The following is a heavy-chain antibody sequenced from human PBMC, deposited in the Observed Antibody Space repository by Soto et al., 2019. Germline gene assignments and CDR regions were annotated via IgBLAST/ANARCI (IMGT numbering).Heavy chain of an antibody. V-gene: IGHV3-21*01. CDR2: ISSSSSYI. J-gene: IGHJ6*02. CDR3: ARERVVVGATSHYYYGMDV. D-gene: IGHD1-26*01. Sequence: EVQLVESGGGLVKPGGSLRPSCAASGFTFSSYSMNWVRQAPGKGLEWVSSISSSSSYIYYADSVKGRFTISRDNAKNTLYLQMNSLRAEDTAVYYCARERVVVGATSHYYYGMDVWGQGTTVTVSS. CDR1: GFTFSSYS.